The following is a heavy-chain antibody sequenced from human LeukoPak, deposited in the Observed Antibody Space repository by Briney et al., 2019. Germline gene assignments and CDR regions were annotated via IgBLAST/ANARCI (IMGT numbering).Heavy chain of an antibody. CDR2: MSPNNGNT. Sequence: GASVKVSCKTSGYTFTNYDINWVRQATGQGLEWMGWMSPNNGNTGYAQKFQDRVTMTRDTSINTAYMELSSLRSEDTAVYYCASNPPRTGDFNYWGQGALVTVSS. CDR3: ASNPPRTGDFNY. D-gene: IGHD7-27*01. J-gene: IGHJ4*02. V-gene: IGHV1-8*01. CDR1: GYTFTNYD.